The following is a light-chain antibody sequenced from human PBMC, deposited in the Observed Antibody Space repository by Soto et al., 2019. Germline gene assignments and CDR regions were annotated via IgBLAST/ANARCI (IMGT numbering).Light chain of an antibody. CDR2: KAS. Sequence: DIQMTQSPSTLSGSVGDRVTITCRASQTISSWLAWYQQKPGKAPKLLIYKASTLKSGVPSRFSGSGSGTEFTLTISSLQPDDFATYYCQHYNSYPLTLGGGTKVDIK. CDR3: QHYNSYPLT. V-gene: IGKV1-5*03. CDR1: QTISSW. J-gene: IGKJ4*01.